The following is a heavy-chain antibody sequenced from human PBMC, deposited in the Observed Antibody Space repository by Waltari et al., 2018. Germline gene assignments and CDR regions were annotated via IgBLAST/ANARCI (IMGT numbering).Heavy chain of an antibody. J-gene: IGHJ3*02. Sequence: IRRAPGKGLGGVSYMSGTGGTPYYADSVKGRFTISRDNAKKLFYLQMQDLRGEDTAVYYCARGDYYGSGHDAFDIWGQGTMVTVSS. CDR2: MSGTGGTP. CDR3: ARGDYYGSGHDAFDI. V-gene: IGHV3-11*01. D-gene: IGHD3-10*01.